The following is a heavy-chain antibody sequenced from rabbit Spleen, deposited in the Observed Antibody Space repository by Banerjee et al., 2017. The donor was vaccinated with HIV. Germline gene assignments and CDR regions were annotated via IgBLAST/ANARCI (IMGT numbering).Heavy chain of an antibody. CDR1: GFSFSTRYY. V-gene: IGHV1S40*01. CDR3: ARETSSGWGVVSFYFNL. J-gene: IGHJ4*01. Sequence: QSLEESGGDLVKPGASLTLTCTASGFSFSTRYYMCWVRQAPGKGLEWIACIDAGSSGTTYYATWAKGRFTISKTSSTTVTLQMPSLTAADTATYFCARETSSGWGVVSFYFNLWGPGTLVTVS. D-gene: IGHD4-1*01. CDR2: IDAGSSGTT.